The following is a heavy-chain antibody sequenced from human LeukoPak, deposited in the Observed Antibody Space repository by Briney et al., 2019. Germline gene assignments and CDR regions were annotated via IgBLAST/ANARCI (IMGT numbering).Heavy chain of an antibody. Sequence: SETLSLTCTVSGYSISSGYYWGWIRQPPGKGLEWIGSIYHSGSTYYNPSLKSRVTISVDTSKNQFSLKLSSVTAADTAVYYCARRGGYVSVVSWFDPWGQGTLVTVSS. D-gene: IGHD5-12*01. CDR2: IYHSGST. CDR3: ARRGGYVSVVSWFDP. CDR1: GYSISSGYY. V-gene: IGHV4-38-2*02. J-gene: IGHJ5*02.